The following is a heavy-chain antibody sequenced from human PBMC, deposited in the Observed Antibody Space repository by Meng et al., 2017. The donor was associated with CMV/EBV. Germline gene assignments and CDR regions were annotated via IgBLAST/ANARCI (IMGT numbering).Heavy chain of an antibody. Sequence: GGSLRLSCAASGFTFSSYSMNWVRQAPGKGLEWVSSISSSSSYIYYADSVKGRFTISRDNAKNSLYLHMNSLRAEDTAVYYCARVYIAAAGVSDYWGQGTLVTVSS. J-gene: IGHJ4*02. CDR1: GFTFSSYS. V-gene: IGHV3-21*01. D-gene: IGHD6-13*01. CDR3: ARVYIAAAGVSDY. CDR2: ISSSSSYI.